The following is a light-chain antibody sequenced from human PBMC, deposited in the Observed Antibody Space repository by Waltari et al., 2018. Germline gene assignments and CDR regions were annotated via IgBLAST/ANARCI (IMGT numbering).Light chain of an antibody. CDR3: QQYLSAPMYT. CDR2: WAS. Sequence: DIVMTQSPDSLSVSLGERATITCKSSQRVFSSTNDQNYLAWYHQKPGHPPKLVIYWASTREFGVPDRFSGSGSGTDFTLTITKLQPEDVGVYYCQQYLSAPMYTFGQGTKLEIK. J-gene: IGKJ2*01. CDR1: QRVFSSTNDQNY. V-gene: IGKV4-1*01.